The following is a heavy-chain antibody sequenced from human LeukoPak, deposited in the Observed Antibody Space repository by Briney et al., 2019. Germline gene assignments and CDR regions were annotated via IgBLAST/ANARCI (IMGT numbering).Heavy chain of an antibody. D-gene: IGHD3-22*01. CDR3: ARDSRYYDSSLK. CDR1: AFTFSDYY. Sequence: GGSLRLSCAASAFTFSDYYMSCIRPAARKWLEWVSYISSSGSTIYSADSVKCRFTISRDNAKNSLYLPMNGTGAEDTAGYYCARDSRYYDSSLKWGQGTLVTVSS. J-gene: IGHJ4*02. V-gene: IGHV3-11*04. CDR2: ISSSGSTI.